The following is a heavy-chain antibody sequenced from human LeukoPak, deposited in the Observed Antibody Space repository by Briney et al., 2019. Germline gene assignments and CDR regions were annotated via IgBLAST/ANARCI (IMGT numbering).Heavy chain of an antibody. CDR2: MNPNSGNT. D-gene: IGHD2-21*02. J-gene: IGHJ4*02. Sequence: ASVKVSCKASGYTFTSYDINWVRQATGQGLEWMGWMNPNSGNTGYAQKFQGRVTMTRNTSISTAYMELSSLRSEDTAVYYCARGSAYCGGDCYSYWGQGTLVTVSS. CDR3: ARGSAYCGGDCYSY. V-gene: IGHV1-8*01. CDR1: GYTFTSYD.